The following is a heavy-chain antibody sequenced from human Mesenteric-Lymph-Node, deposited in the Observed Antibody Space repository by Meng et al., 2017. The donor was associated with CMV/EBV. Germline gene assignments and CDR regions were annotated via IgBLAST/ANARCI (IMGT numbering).Heavy chain of an antibody. CDR3: ARDGSSYYYDTSGPHWFDS. Sequence: SFSGYYWSWIRQPAGKGLEWIGEITYSGTTNYNPSVKSRVTISLDTSKNKLSLRLTSVTAADTAVYFCARDGSSYYYDTSGPHWFDSWAQGTLVTVSS. D-gene: IGHD3-22*01. CDR2: ITYSGTT. CDR1: SFSGYY. V-gene: IGHV4-34*01. J-gene: IGHJ5*01.